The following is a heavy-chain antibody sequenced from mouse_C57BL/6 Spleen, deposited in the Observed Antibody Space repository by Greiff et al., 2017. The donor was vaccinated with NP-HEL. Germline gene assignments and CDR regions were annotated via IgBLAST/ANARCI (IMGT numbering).Heavy chain of an antibody. D-gene: IGHD2-14*01. J-gene: IGHJ4*01. CDR1: GYSITSGYY. CDR3: ARGGVRYYAMDY. V-gene: IGHV3-6*01. Sequence: EVKLLESGPGLVKPSQSLSLTCSVTGYSITSGYYWNWIRQFPGNKLEWMGYISYDGSNNYNPSLKNRISITRDTSKNQFFLKLNSVTTEDTATYYCARGGVRYYAMDYWGQGTSVTVSS. CDR2: ISYDGSN.